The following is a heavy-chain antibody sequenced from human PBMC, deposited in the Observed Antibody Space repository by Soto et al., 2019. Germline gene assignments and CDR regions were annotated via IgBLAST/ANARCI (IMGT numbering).Heavy chain of an antibody. D-gene: IGHD1-26*01. CDR1: GYTFIGYY. CDR2: INPRSGDT. CDR3: GRDGVGATPLGWFDP. V-gene: IGHV1-2*06. Sequence: QVQLVQSGAEVKKPGASVKASCKASGYTFIGYYIHWVRQAPGQGLEWMGRINPRSGDTTYAQKFQGRLTMTRDTSISTAYMELSSLRSDDTAVYYCGRDGVGATPLGWFDPWGQGSLVTVSS. J-gene: IGHJ5*02.